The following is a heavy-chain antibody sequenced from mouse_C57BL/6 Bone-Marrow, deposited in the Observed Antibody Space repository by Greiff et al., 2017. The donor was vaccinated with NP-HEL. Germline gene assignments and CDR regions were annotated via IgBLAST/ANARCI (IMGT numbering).Heavy chain of an antibody. V-gene: IGHV1-59*01. CDR3: ARWGP. D-gene: IGHD3-3*01. CDR1: GYTFTSYW. CDR2: IDPSDSYT. Sequence: QVQLQQPGAELVRPGTSVKLSCKASGYTFTSYWMHWVKQRPGQGLEWIGVIDPSDSYTNYKQKFKGKATLTVDTSSSTAYMQLSSLTSEDSAVYYCARWGPWGQGTLVTVSA. J-gene: IGHJ3*01.